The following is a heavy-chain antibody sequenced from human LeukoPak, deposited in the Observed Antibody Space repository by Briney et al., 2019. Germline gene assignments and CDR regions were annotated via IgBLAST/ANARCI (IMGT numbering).Heavy chain of an antibody. CDR2: IYYSGST. CDR3: ARVGSVSTSLLLYHYYYYGMDV. Sequence: SETLSLTCTVSGGSISSYYWSWIRQPPGKGLEWIGYIYYSGSTNYNPSLKSRVTISVDTSKNQFSLKLSSVTAADTAVYYCARVGSVSTSLLLYHYYYYGMDVWGQGTTVTVSS. V-gene: IGHV4-59*01. J-gene: IGHJ6*02. CDR1: GGSISSYY. D-gene: IGHD2-2*01.